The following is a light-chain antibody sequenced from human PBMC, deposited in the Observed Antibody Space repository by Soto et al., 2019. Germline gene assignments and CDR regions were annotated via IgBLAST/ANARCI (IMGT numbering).Light chain of an antibody. Sequence: EIVMTQSPASLSVSPGERATLSCRASQSVSSNLAWYQQKPGQAPRLLIHSASTRATGIPVRFSGSGSGTEFTLTISGLQSEDFAVYYCQQYHHWPPVYTFGHGTKVEIK. CDR1: QSVSSN. CDR3: QQYHHWPPVYT. V-gene: IGKV3-15*01. J-gene: IGKJ2*01. CDR2: SAS.